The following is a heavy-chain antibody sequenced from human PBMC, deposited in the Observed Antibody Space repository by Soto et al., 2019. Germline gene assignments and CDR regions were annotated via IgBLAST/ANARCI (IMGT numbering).Heavy chain of an antibody. J-gene: IGHJ6*02. CDR3: AADIVVVPAAIKWDYYYGMDV. V-gene: IGHV1-69*13. Sequence: SVQVSCKASGGTFSSYAISWVRQAPGQGLEWMGGIIPIFGTANYAQKFQGRVTITADESTSTAYMELSSLRSEDTAVYYCAADIVVVPAAIKWDYYYGMDVWGQGTTVTVSS. D-gene: IGHD2-2*02. CDR1: GGTFSSYA. CDR2: IIPIFGTA.